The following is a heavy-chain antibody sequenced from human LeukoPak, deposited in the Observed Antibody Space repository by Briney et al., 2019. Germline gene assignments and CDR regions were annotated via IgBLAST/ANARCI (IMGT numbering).Heavy chain of an antibody. CDR2: TRPDGSQK. J-gene: IGHJ6*02. CDR3: ARDFQPRYCSSSSCSPA. D-gene: IGHD2-2*01. V-gene: IGHV3-7*03. CDR1: GFTFRNYW. Sequence: PGGSLRLSCAASGFTFRNYWMSWVRQAPGEGLEWVANTRPDGSQKYYVDSARGRFTISRDNAKSSLYLQMSSLRPEDTATYYCARDFQPRYCSSSSCSPAWGQGTTVTVSS.